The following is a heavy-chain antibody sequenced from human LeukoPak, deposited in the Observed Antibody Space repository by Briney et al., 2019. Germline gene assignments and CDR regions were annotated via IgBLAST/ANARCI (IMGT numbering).Heavy chain of an antibody. CDR2: IYYSGST. J-gene: IGHJ4*02. Sequence: SETLSLTCTVSGGSISSYYWSWIRQPPGKGLEWIGYIYYSGSTNYTPSLKSRVTISVDTSKNQFSLKLSSVTAADTAVYYCARDRYDFWSGYYSDCWGQGTLVTVSS. CDR1: GGSISSYY. D-gene: IGHD3-3*01. V-gene: IGHV4-59*01. CDR3: ARDRYDFWSGYYSDC.